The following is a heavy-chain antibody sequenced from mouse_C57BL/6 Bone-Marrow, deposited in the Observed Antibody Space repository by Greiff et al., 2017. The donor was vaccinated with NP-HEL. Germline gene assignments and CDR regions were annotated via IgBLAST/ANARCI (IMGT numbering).Heavy chain of an antibody. CDR1: GYAFSSSW. V-gene: IGHV1-82*01. Sequence: QVQLQQSGPELVKPGASVKISCKASGYAFSSSWMNWVKQRPGKGLEWIGRIYPGDGDTNYNGKFKGKATLTADKSSSTAYMQLSSLTSEDSAVYFCASSGGSSPPFDYWGQGTTLTVSS. D-gene: IGHD1-1*01. CDR2: IYPGDGDT. J-gene: IGHJ2*01. CDR3: ASSGGSSPPFDY.